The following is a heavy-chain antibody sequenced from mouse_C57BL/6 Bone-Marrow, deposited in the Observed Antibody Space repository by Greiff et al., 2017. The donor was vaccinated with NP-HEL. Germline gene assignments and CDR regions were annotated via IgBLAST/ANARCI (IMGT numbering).Heavy chain of an antibody. CDR3: ARRPPNYYYGSWDFDY. D-gene: IGHD1-1*01. Sequence: QVQLQQPGAELVRPGSSVKLSCKASGYTFTSYWMDWVKQRPGQGLEWIGNIYPSDSETHYNQKFKDKATLTVDKSSSTAYMQLSSLTSEDSAVYYCARRPPNYYYGSWDFDYWGQGTTLTVSS. CDR1: GYTFTSYW. CDR2: IYPSDSET. J-gene: IGHJ2*01. V-gene: IGHV1-61*01.